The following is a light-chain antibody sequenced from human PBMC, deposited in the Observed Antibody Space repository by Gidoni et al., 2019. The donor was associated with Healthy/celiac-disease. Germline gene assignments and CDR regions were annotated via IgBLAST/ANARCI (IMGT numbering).Light chain of an antibody. CDR1: QSVSSSY. V-gene: IGKV3-20*01. Sequence: EIVLTQSPGTLSLSPGETATLSCRASQSVSSSYLAWYQQKPGQAPMLLIYGASSRATGIPDRFSGSGSGTDFTLTISRLEPEDFAVYYCQQYGSSRVTFGQGTRLEIK. CDR3: QQYGSSRVT. CDR2: GAS. J-gene: IGKJ5*01.